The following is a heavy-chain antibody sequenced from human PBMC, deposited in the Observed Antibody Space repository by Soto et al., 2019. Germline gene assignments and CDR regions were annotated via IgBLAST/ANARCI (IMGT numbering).Heavy chain of an antibody. CDR1: GFTFSRYA. CDR3: ARDANILRFLEWACDY. D-gene: IGHD3-3*01. Sequence: GGSLRLSCAASGFTFSRYAMNWVRQAPGKGLEWVAVISYDGSNKYYADSVKGRLTMSRDNSKNTLYLQMNSLRAEDTAVYYCARDANILRFLEWACDYWGQGTLVTVS. V-gene: IGHV3-30-3*01. J-gene: IGHJ4*02. CDR2: ISYDGSNK.